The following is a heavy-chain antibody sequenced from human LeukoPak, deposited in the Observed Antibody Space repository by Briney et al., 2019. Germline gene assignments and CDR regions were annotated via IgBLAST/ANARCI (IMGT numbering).Heavy chain of an antibody. V-gene: IGHV1-18*01. Sequence: APVKVSCKASGYTFTSHGISWVRQAPGQGLEWMGWISSNNGNTKYAQKFQGRVTMTTETSTSTAYMELRSLRSEDTAVYYCATDMGVIPYYGMDVWGQGTTVTVSS. CDR3: ATDMGVIPYYGMDV. CDR2: ISSNNGNT. J-gene: IGHJ6*02. CDR1: GYTFTSHG. D-gene: IGHD3-10*01.